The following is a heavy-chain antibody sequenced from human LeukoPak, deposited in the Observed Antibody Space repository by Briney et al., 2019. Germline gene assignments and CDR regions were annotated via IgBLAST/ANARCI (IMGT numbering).Heavy chain of an antibody. CDR2: ISKNGRNT. V-gene: IGHV3-64*01. Sequence: GGSLRLSCAASGFTFSDAWMTWVRQAPGKGLEFVSAISKNGRNTYYGNSMKGRFTISRDISKNTLYLQMGSLRPEDMAVYYCARVDSGSACASWGQGILVTVSS. J-gene: IGHJ1*01. CDR1: GFTFSDAW. D-gene: IGHD6-19*01. CDR3: ARVDSGSACAS.